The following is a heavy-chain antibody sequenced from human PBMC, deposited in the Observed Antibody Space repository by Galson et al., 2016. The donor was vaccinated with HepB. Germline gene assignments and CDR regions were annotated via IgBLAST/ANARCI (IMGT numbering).Heavy chain of an antibody. Sequence: SETLSLTCTVPGGPISSYYWSWIRQSPGKGLEWIGYIDYSGSTNYNPSLKSRVTISADMSKNQFSLTLSSVTAADTAVYYCARLKVPPPYNHYYIDVWGKGTTVTVSS. CDR3: ARLKVPPPYNHYYIDV. CDR1: GGPISSYY. D-gene: IGHD1-14*01. CDR2: IDYSGST. J-gene: IGHJ6*03. V-gene: IGHV4-59*01.